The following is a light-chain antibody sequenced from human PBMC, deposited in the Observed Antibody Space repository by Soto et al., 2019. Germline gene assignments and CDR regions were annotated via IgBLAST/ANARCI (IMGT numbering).Light chain of an antibody. CDR3: QPRGFT. CDR2: DAS. CDR1: QSVSSY. J-gene: IGKJ3*01. Sequence: EIVLTQSPATLSLSPGERATLSCRASQSVSSYLAWYQQKPGQAPRLLIYDASNRATGIPARFSGSGSGTDFTLTISSLEPGDFAVYYCQPRGFTFGPGTKVDIK. V-gene: IGKV3-11*01.